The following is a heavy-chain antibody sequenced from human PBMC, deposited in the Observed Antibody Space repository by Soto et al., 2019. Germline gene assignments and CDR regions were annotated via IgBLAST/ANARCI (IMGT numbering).Heavy chain of an antibody. CDR2: IYPGDSDT. D-gene: IGHD4-17*01. Sequence: GGSLRLSCTASGFIFSSYTINWVRQAPGKGLEWMGIIYPGDSDTRYSPSFQGQVTISADKSISTAYLQWSSLKASDTAMYYCARIRDDYGGAHDYWGQGTLVTVSS. V-gene: IGHV5-51*01. J-gene: IGHJ4*02. CDR1: GFIFSSYT. CDR3: ARIRDDYGGAHDY.